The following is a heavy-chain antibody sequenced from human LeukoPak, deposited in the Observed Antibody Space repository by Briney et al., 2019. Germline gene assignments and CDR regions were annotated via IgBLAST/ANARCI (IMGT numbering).Heavy chain of an antibody. CDR2: INHSGST. V-gene: IGHV4-34*01. J-gene: IGHJ6*03. D-gene: IGHD3-3*01. Sequence: SETLSLTCAVYGGSFSGYYWSWIRQPPGKGLEWIGEINHSGSTNYNPSLESRVTVSVDTSKNQFSLKLSSVTAADTAVYYCARAPYDFWSGKAYYMDVWGKGTTVTVSS. CDR3: ARAPYDFWSGKAYYMDV. CDR1: GGSFSGYY.